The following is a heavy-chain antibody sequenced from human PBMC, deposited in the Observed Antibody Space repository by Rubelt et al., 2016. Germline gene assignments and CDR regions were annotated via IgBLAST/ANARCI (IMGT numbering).Heavy chain of an antibody. CDR2: INHSGST. CDR3: ARGLARAAAAPRRLWFDP. CDR1: GGSFSGYY. Sequence: QVQLQQWGAGLLKPSETLSLTCAVYGGSFSGYYWSWIRQPPGKGLEWIGEINHSGSTNSNPSLKSRVTRSVDTSKNHVSLKLSSVTAADTAVYYWARGLARAAAAPRRLWFDPWGQGTLVTVSS. D-gene: IGHD6-13*01. J-gene: IGHJ5*02. V-gene: IGHV4-34*01.